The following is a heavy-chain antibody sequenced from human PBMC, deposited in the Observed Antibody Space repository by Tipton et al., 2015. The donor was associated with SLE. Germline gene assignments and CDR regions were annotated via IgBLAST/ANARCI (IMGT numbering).Heavy chain of an antibody. D-gene: IGHD6-25*01. V-gene: IGHV4-38-2*01. Sequence: TLSLTCAVSGYSISSGYYWGWIRQPPGKGLEWIGNIYHSGSTYYNPPLKSRVTISVDTSKNQFSLNLRSVTAADTAVYFCARQDLGRAATLTFDIWGLGTLVTVSS. CDR3: ARQDLGRAATLTFDI. J-gene: IGHJ4*02. CDR2: IYHSGST. CDR1: GYSISSGYY.